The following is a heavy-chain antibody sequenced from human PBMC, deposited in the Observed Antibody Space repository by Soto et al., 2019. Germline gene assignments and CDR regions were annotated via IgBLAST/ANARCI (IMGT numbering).Heavy chain of an antibody. CDR3: AKDSAPFTMVPLNGMDV. CDR1: GCTFSSYA. Sequence: GGSLRLSCAPSGCTFSSYAMSWVRQAPGKGLEWVSAISGSGRSTYYADSVKGRFTISRDNSKNTLYLQMNSLRAEDTAVYYCAKDSAPFTMVPLNGMDVWGQGTTVTVSS. V-gene: IGHV3-23*01. CDR2: ISGSGRST. D-gene: IGHD3-10*01. J-gene: IGHJ6*02.